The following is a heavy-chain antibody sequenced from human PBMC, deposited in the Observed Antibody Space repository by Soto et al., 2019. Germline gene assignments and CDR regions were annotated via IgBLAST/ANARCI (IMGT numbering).Heavy chain of an antibody. CDR1: GGPFSRYT. D-gene: IGHD1-1*01. Sequence: GASVKVSCKASGGPFSRYTISWVRQAPGPGLEWMGGIIPLFGTANYAQKFQGRVTITADESTSTAYMQLSNLRSEDTAVYYCAKGENWNRRRNWFDPWDQGTLVTVSS. V-gene: IGHV1-69*13. CDR2: IIPLFGTA. CDR3: AKGENWNRRRNWFDP. J-gene: IGHJ5*02.